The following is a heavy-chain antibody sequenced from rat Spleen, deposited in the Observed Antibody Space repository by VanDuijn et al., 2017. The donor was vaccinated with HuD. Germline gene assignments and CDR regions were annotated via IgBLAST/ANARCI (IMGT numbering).Heavy chain of an antibody. Sequence: EVKLVESGGGLVQPGRSLKLSCAASGFNFNDHWMGWVRQAPGKGLEWIGEINKDSTTINYTPSLKDKFTISRDNAQNTLYLQMSKLGSEDTAIYYCVREAAGVNYWGQGVMVTVSS. CDR1: GFNFNDHW. CDR2: INKDSTTI. D-gene: IGHD4-4*01. V-gene: IGHV4-2*01. CDR3: VREAAGVNY. J-gene: IGHJ2*01.